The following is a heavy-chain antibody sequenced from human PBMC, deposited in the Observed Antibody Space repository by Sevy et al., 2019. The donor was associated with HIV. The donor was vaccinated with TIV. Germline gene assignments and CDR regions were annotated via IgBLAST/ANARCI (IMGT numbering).Heavy chain of an antibody. V-gene: IGHV3-11*01. CDR3: ARAGDWEPFFDY. Sequence: GGSLRLSCAVSGFTFSDYYMSWIRQAPGKGLEWLSYISSSGSTIYYADSVEGRFTMSRDNAKNALYLQMSSLRAEDTAFYYCARAGDWEPFFDYWGQGTLVTVSS. CDR2: ISSSGSTI. D-gene: IGHD1-26*01. J-gene: IGHJ4*02. CDR1: GFTFSDYY.